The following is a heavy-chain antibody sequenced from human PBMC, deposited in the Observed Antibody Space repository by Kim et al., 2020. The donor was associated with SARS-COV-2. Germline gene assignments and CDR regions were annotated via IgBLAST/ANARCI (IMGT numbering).Heavy chain of an antibody. Sequence: DSVKGPFTISRDTCKNTLYMQRNTLRAEDTAVYYCARDTTYGGSDCYLDCWGQGTLVTVSS. CDR3: ARDTTYGGSDCYLDC. D-gene: IGHD2-21*01. V-gene: IGHV3-30*07. J-gene: IGHJ4*02.